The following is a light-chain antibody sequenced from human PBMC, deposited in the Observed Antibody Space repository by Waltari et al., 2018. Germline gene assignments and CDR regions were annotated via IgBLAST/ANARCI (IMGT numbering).Light chain of an antibody. CDR2: EVS. Sequence: QSALTQPASVSGSPGQSITISCTGTSSAVGGYNYVSWYQQHPGKAPKLMIYEVSNRPSGVSSRFSGSKSGNTASLTISGLQAEDEADYYCSSYTSISTLYVFGTGTKVTVL. CDR1: SSAVGGYNY. J-gene: IGLJ1*01. CDR3: SSYTSISTLYV. V-gene: IGLV2-14*01.